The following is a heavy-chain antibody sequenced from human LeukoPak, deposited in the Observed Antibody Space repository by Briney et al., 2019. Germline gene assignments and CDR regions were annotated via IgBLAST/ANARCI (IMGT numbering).Heavy chain of an antibody. Sequence: PSQTPSLTCTLSGRSISSGDYYWSWIRKPPGKGLEWVGYIYYSGSTYYNPSLKSRVTISVDTSKNQFSLKLSSVTAADTAVYYCARLTVVPAAIGAWGQGTLVTVSS. V-gene: IGHV4-30-4*08. D-gene: IGHD2-2*02. CDR3: ARLTVVPAAIGA. CDR1: GRSISSGDYY. CDR2: IYYSGST. J-gene: IGHJ1*01.